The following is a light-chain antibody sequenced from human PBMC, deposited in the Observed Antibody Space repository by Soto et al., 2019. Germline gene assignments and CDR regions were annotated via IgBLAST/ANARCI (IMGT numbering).Light chain of an antibody. J-gene: IGKJ4*01. CDR3: QQSYSTPLT. Sequence: DIQMTQSASSLSAPVGDRVTITCRASQSISSYLNWYQQKPGKAPKLLIYAASTLQSGVPSRFSGSGSGTDFILTISSLQPEDFATYYCQQSYSTPLTFGGGTKVEIK. CDR2: AAS. CDR1: QSISSY. V-gene: IGKV1-39*01.